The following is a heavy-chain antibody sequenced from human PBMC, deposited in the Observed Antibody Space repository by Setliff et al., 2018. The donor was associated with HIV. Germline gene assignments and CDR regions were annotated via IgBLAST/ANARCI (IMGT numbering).Heavy chain of an antibody. CDR2: IIPIFGSP. J-gene: IGHJ1*01. D-gene: IGHD4-17*01. CDR1: GDTSNSYA. CDR3: ASASGYYEPYQY. V-gene: IGHV1-69*13. Sequence: ASVKVSCKASGDTSNSYAIRWVRQAPGQGPEWMGGIIPIFGSPQYAPQFRGRATITADESSRTAYMELTSLKSEDSAVYYCASASGYYEPYQYWGQGTLVTVSS.